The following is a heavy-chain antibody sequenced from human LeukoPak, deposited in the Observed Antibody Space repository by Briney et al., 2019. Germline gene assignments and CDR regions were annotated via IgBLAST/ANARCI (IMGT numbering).Heavy chain of an antibody. J-gene: IGHJ4*02. CDR2: ISAYNDNT. V-gene: IGHV1-18*01. D-gene: IGHD3-22*01. CDR1: GYIFTNYG. CDR3: ARDSRYYYASSGYYVQSV. Sequence: ASVEVSCKAFGYIFTNYGISWVRQAPGQGLEWMGWISAYNDNTNYAQKLQDRVTMTTDTSTSTAYMELRSLRSDDTAVYYCARDSRYYYASSGYYVQSVWGQGTLVTASS.